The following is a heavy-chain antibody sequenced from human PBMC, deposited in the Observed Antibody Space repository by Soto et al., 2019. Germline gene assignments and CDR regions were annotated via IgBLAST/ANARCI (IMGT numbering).Heavy chain of an antibody. D-gene: IGHD3-10*01. Sequence: GGSLRLSCAASGFTFSSYWMSWVRQAPGKGLEWVANIKQDGSGKYYVDSVKGRFTISRDNAKNSLFLKMNSLRAEDTAVYYCARDVFGIVATDLPFYYYYYMDVWGKGTTVTVSS. CDR1: GFTFSSYW. V-gene: IGHV3-7*01. CDR3: ARDVFGIVATDLPFYYYYYMDV. CDR2: IKQDGSGK. J-gene: IGHJ6*03.